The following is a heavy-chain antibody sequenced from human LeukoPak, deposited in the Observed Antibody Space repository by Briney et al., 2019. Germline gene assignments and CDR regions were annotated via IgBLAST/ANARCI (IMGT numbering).Heavy chain of an antibody. CDR1: GFTFSNAW. CDR3: TTDYYDYVWGSYRPDY. V-gene: IGHV3-15*01. CDR2: IKSKSDGETT. Sequence: GGSLRLSCAASGFTFSNAWMSWVRQAPGQGLEWVARIKSKSDGETTDYAAPVKGRFTISRDDSKDTLYLQMNSLKTEDTAMYYCTTDYYDYVWGSYRPDYWGQGTLVTVSS. D-gene: IGHD3-16*02. J-gene: IGHJ4*02.